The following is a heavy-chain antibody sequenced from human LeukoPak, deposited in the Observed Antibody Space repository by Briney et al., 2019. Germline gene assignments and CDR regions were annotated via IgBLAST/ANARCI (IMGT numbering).Heavy chain of an antibody. V-gene: IGHV4-39*07. CDR3: ATGIRFLDY. CDR1: GGSISTSNYY. D-gene: IGHD3-3*01. CDR2: IFYSGST. Sequence: SETLSLTCTVSGGSISTSNYYWGWIRQPPGKGLEWIGNIFYSGSTYYSPSLKSRVTISVDTSKNQFSLKLSSVTAADTAVYYCATGIRFLDYWGQGTLVTVSS. J-gene: IGHJ4*02.